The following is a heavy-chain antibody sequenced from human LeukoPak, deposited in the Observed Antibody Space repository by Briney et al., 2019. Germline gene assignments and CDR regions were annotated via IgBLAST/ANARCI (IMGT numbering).Heavy chain of an antibody. CDR1: GFTFSSYS. J-gene: IGHJ4*02. CDR2: ISSSSSYI. CDR3: ARDRMAYSGYDIHSIGY. D-gene: IGHD5-12*01. Sequence: GGSLRLSCAASGFTFSSYSMNWVRQAPGKGLEWVSSISSSSSYIYYADSVKGRFTISRDNAKNSLYLQMNSLRAEDTAVYYCARDRMAYSGYDIHSIGYWGQGTLVTVSS. V-gene: IGHV3-21*01.